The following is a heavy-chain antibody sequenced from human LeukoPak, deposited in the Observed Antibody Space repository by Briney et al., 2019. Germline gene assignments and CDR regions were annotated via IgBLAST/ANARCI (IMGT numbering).Heavy chain of an antibody. CDR3: ARKYDYGDYFDY. V-gene: IGHV1-2*02. Sequence: ASVKVSCKASGYIFTGYYMHWVRQAPGQGLEWMGWINPNSGDTNYAQKFQGRVTMTRDTSTSTVYMELSSLRSEDTAVYYCARKYDYGDYFDYWGQGTLVTVSS. CDR2: INPNSGDT. D-gene: IGHD4-17*01. J-gene: IGHJ4*02. CDR1: GYIFTGYY.